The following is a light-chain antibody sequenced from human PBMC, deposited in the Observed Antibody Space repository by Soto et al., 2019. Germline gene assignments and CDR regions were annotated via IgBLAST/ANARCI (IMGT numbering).Light chain of an antibody. CDR2: AAS. V-gene: IGKV1-39*01. Sequence: DIQMTQSPSSLSASLGDRVTITCRASQSISNFLNWVQHKPGNAPKVLISAASTLQSGVPPRFRGSESGTDFTLTISSLQPEDSASYYCQQYYNSVLTFGGGTNVEIK. CDR1: QSISNF. J-gene: IGKJ4*01. CDR3: QQYYNSVLT.